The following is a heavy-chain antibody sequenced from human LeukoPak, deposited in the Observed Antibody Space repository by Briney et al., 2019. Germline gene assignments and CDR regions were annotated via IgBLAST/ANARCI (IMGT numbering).Heavy chain of an antibody. CDR2: INHSGST. V-gene: IGHV4-34*01. Sequence: SETLSLTCAVYGGSFSGYYWSWIRQPPGKGLEWIGEINHSGSTNYNPSLKSRVTISVDTSENQFSLKLSSVTAADTAVYYCARAELGIRHFDYWGQGTLVTVSS. J-gene: IGHJ4*02. CDR3: ARAELGIRHFDY. D-gene: IGHD7-27*01. CDR1: GGSFSGYY.